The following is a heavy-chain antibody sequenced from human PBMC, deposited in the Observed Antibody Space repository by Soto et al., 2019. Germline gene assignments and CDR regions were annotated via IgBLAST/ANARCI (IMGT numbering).Heavy chain of an antibody. Sequence: GGSLRLSCAASGFTFSSYAMSWVRQAPGKGLEWVSAISGSGGSTNYADSVKGRFTISRDNTKNTLYQQMNSLRAEDTAVYCCAKVSETYYYHSSGFSRVTYVDYWGQGPLVTVSS. CDR2: ISGSGGST. D-gene: IGHD3-22*01. CDR3: AKVSETYYYHSSGFSRVTYVDY. V-gene: IGHV3-23*01. J-gene: IGHJ4*02. CDR1: GFTFSSYA.